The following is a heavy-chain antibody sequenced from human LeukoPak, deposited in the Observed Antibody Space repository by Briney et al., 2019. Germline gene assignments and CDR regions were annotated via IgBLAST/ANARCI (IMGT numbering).Heavy chain of an antibody. V-gene: IGHV1-18*01. CDR2: ISAYNGNT. D-gene: IGHD4-17*01. Sequence: ASVKVSCKASGYTFTSYGISWVRQAPGQGLEWMGWISAYNGNTNYAQKLQGRVIMTTDTSTSTAYMELRSLRSDDTAVYYCARSGGDYGDFNNWFDPWGQGTLVTVSS. CDR3: ARSGGDYGDFNNWFDP. J-gene: IGHJ5*02. CDR1: GYTFTSYG.